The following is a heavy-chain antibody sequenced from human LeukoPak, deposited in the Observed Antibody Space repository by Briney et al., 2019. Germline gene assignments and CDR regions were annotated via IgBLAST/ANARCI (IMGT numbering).Heavy chain of an antibody. D-gene: IGHD5-12*01. Sequence: GGSLLLSCAASGFTLRNYDINWVRPAPGKGLEWVSVIRGSSGSTYYADSVKGRFTISRDDSKNTLYLQMNSLRAEDTAVYYCAKEREYSGYEPLPNDYWGQGTLVTVSS. CDR1: GFTLRNYD. CDR3: AKEREYSGYEPLPNDY. CDR2: IRGSSGST. J-gene: IGHJ4*02. V-gene: IGHV3-23*01.